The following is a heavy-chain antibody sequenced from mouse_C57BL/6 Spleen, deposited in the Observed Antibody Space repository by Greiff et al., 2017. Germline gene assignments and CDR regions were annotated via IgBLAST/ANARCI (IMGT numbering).Heavy chain of an antibody. CDR1: GYTFTSYW. J-gene: IGHJ2*01. D-gene: IGHD1-1*02. Sequence: QVQLQQPGAELVRPGSSVKLSCKASGYTFTSYWMDWVKQRPGQGLEWIGNIYTSDSETHYNQKFKDKATLTVDKSSSTSYMQLSSLTSEDSSVYYCARGGRYFDYWGQGTTLTVSS. CDR2: IYTSDSET. CDR3: ARGGRYFDY. V-gene: IGHV1-61*01.